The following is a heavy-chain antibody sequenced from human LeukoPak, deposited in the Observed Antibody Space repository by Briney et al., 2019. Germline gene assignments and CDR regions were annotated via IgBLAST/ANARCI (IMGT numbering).Heavy chain of an antibody. D-gene: IGHD1-1*01. CDR1: GGTFSSYA. CDR2: IIPIFGTA. V-gene: IGHV1-69*13. Sequence: SVEVSCKASGGTFSSYAISWVRQAPGQGLEWMGGIIPIFGTANYAQKFQGRVTITADESTSTAYMELSSLRSEDTAVYYCARDRRQPDAFDIWGQGTMVTVSS. CDR3: ARDRRQPDAFDI. J-gene: IGHJ3*02.